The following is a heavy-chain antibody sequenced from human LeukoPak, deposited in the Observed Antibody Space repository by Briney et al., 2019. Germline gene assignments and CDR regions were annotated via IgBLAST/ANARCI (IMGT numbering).Heavy chain of an antibody. Sequence: PSETLSLTCAVYGGSFSGYYWSWIRQPPGKGLEWIGEINHSGSTNYNPSLTSRVTISVDTSKNQFSLKLSSVTAADTAVYYCASTIAVAGTFDYWGQGTLVTVSS. CDR2: INHSGST. CDR1: GGSFSGYY. D-gene: IGHD6-19*01. V-gene: IGHV4-34*01. CDR3: ASTIAVAGTFDY. J-gene: IGHJ4*02.